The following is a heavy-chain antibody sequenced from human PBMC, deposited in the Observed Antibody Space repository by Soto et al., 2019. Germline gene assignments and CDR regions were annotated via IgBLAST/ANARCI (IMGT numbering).Heavy chain of an antibody. J-gene: IGHJ4*02. V-gene: IGHV3-73*01. CDR3: TRFSHIEDYYDSSGYPEHFDY. CDR1: GFTFSGSA. D-gene: IGHD3-22*01. CDR2: IRSKANSYAT. Sequence: GGSLRLSCAASGFTFSGSAMHWVRQASGKELEWVGRIRSKANSYATAYAASVKGRFTISRDDSKNTAYLQMNSLKTEDTAVYYCTRFSHIEDYYDSSGYPEHFDYWGQGTLVTVSS.